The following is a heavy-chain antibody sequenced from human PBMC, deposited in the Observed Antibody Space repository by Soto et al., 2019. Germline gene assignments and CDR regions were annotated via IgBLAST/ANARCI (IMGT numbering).Heavy chain of an antibody. Sequence: EVPLVESGGGLVQPGGSLKLSCAASGFTFSVSAMHWVRQASGKGLEWVGRVRSKGNNYATTYAASVKGRFTISRDDSKNTVYLQMNSLKTEDTAVYFCARFSASENWYFDLWGRGTLVTVSS. CDR3: ARFSASENWYFDL. J-gene: IGHJ2*01. V-gene: IGHV3-73*02. CDR2: VRSKGNNYAT. CDR1: GFTFSVSA. D-gene: IGHD5-12*01.